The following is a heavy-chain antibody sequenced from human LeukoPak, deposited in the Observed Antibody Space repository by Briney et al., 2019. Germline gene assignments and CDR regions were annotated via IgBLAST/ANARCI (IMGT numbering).Heavy chain of an antibody. CDR1: GFTLRIYW. Sequence: GGPLRLPCRTSGFTLRIYWMHGVRQSPGKARVWFARFNDDGSTTNYADSVKARFTISRARGKNKVYLQLRSLRAEDTAVYYCKRGQEDDYGLFDTWGQGTLVTLS. CDR2: FNDDGSTT. CDR3: KRGQEDDYGLFDT. J-gene: IGHJ4*02. V-gene: IGHV3-74*01. D-gene: IGHD4/OR15-4a*01.